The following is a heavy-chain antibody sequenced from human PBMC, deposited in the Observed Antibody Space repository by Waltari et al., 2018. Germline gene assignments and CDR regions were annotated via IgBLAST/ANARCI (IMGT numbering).Heavy chain of an antibody. V-gene: IGHV4-4*02. Sequence: QLQLQESSPGLVKPSGTLSLTRNVSGESVSSNNWWSWVRQPPEKGLEGIGQSHRSGRTNYNPSLESRVTISIDTANNQFSLKVTSTTAADTAVYYCARDRGRGLYLESWGQGTLVTVSP. CDR1: GESVSSNNW. J-gene: IGHJ4*02. D-gene: IGHD2-15*01. CDR2: SHRSGRT. CDR3: ARDRGRGLYLES.